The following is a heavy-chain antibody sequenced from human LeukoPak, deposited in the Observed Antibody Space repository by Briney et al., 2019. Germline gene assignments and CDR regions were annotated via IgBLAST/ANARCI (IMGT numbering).Heavy chain of an antibody. D-gene: IGHD6-19*01. Sequence: GGSLSLSCAASGFTFSSYGMHWVRQAPGKGLAWVAVIWYDGSNKYYEDSVKGRFTISRDNSKNTLYLQMNSLRAEDTAVYYCAKVSARGSGWYPYYYYMDVWGKGTTVTVSS. V-gene: IGHV3-33*06. CDR1: GFTFSSYG. J-gene: IGHJ6*03. CDR2: IWYDGSNK. CDR3: AKVSARGSGWYPYYYYMDV.